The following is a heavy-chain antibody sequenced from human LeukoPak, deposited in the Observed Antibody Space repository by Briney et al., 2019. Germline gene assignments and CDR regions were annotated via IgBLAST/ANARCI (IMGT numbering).Heavy chain of an antibody. J-gene: IGHJ4*02. CDR1: GFISSTYG. Sequence: PGGSLRLSYAVSGFISSTYGMNWVRQAPGKGLEWVSSISSSSYTSYADSVKGRFTVSRDNAKNSLYLQMNSLRAEDTAVYYWARDRRVDGDPIACWGEGTLVTVSS. CDR2: ISSSSYT. V-gene: IGHV3-21*01. CDR3: ARDRRVDGDPIAC. D-gene: IGHD4-17*01.